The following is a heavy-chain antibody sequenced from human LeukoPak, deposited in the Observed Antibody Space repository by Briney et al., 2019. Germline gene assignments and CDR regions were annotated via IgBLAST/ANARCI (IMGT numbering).Heavy chain of an antibody. Sequence: SETLSLTCTVSGDSISTYYRSWIRQSPGKGLEWIAYIYYRGTTNYNPSLKSRVTISVDTSKNQFSLKLSSLTAADTAVYYCARSVLGYSYGLHIDYWGQGTLVTVSS. CDR3: ARSVLGYSYGLHIDY. D-gene: IGHD5-18*01. J-gene: IGHJ4*02. V-gene: IGHV4-59*01. CDR1: GDSISTYY. CDR2: IYYRGTT.